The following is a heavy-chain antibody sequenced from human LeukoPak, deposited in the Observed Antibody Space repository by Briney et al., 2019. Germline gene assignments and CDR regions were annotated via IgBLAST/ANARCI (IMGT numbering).Heavy chain of an antibody. CDR3: ARGRKVVGEFWRPYYYHYMDV. Sequence: SETLSLTCTVSGGSVSSYNWTWIRQPAGMGLELIGRIYTSGITNYNPSLGGRVTILVDTSKNQFSLRLSSVTAADTAVYYCARGRKVVGEFWRPYYYHYMDVWGKGTTVTVSS. D-gene: IGHD3-10*01. CDR2: IYTSGIT. CDR1: GGSVSSYN. V-gene: IGHV4-4*07. J-gene: IGHJ6*03.